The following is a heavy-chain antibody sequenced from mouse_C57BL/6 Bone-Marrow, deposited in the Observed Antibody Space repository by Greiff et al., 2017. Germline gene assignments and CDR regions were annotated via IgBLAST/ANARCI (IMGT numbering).Heavy chain of an antibody. D-gene: IGHD1-1*01. CDR2: IYPSDSET. J-gene: IGHJ4*01. CDR3: ARGYYQRVDGGLYAVCY. Sequence: QVQLQQSGPELVRPGSSVKLSCKASGYTFTSSWMDWVKQRPGQGLEWIGNIYPSDSETHYNQKFKGKATVTGDKSSSTAYMQLSSLTSEDSAVYYCARGYYQRVDGGLYAVCYWGQGASVTVSS. V-gene: IGHV1-61*01. CDR1: GYTFTSSW.